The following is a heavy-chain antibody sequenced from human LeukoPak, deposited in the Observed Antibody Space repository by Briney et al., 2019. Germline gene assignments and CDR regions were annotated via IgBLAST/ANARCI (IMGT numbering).Heavy chain of an antibody. J-gene: IGHJ6*02. CDR2: IRSRAYGGTT. CDR1: EFTFGDHA. D-gene: IGHD5-18*01. CDR3: ARGPIQQWLYNGMDV. Sequence: QPGRSLRLSCTASEFTFGDHAMSWVRQAPGKGLEWVGFIRSRAYGGTTEHAPAVKGRFLISRDDSKSIAYLHMNSLKTEDTAVYYCARGPIQQWLYNGMDVWGQGTTVSVSS. V-gene: IGHV3-49*04.